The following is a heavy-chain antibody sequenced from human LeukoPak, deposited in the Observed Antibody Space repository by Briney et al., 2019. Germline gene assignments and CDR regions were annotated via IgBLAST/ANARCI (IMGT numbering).Heavy chain of an antibody. V-gene: IGHV3-21*01. D-gene: IGHD3-22*01. Sequence: GGSLRLSCAASGFNFNTYSMNWVRQAPGKGLEWVSSITTSSYIYYADSVKGRFTISRDNAKNSLYLQMNSLRAEDTAVYYCARRAGNSSAYDYWGQGTLVTVSS. CDR1: GFNFNTYS. CDR3: ARRAGNSSAYDY. CDR2: ITTSSYI. J-gene: IGHJ4*02.